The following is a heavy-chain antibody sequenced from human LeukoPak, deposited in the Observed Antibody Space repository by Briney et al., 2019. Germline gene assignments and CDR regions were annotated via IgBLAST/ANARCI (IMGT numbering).Heavy chain of an antibody. V-gene: IGHV1-18*01. Sequence: ASVKVSCKASGYTFTSYGISWVRQAPGQGLEWMGWTSAYNGNTNYAQKLQGRVTMTTDTSTSTAYMELRSLRSDDTAVYYCARGGGPYYYDSSGYYRPFDYWGQGTLVTVSS. J-gene: IGHJ4*02. D-gene: IGHD3-22*01. CDR1: GYTFTSYG. CDR3: ARGGGPYYYDSSGYYRPFDY. CDR2: TSAYNGNT.